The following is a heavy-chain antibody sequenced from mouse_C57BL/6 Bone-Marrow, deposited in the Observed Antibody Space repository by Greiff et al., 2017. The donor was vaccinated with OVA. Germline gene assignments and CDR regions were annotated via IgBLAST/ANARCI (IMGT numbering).Heavy chain of an antibody. CDR3: ARTLRILRAMDY. J-gene: IGHJ4*01. V-gene: IGHV1-26*01. Sequence: VQLQQSGPELVKPGASVKISCKASGYTFTDYYMHWVKQSHGKSLEWIGDINPNNGGTSYNQKFKGKATLTVDKSSSTAYMELRSLTSEDSAVYYCARTLRILRAMDYWGQGTSVTVSS. CDR2: INPNNGGT. CDR1: GYTFTDYY. D-gene: IGHD1-1*01.